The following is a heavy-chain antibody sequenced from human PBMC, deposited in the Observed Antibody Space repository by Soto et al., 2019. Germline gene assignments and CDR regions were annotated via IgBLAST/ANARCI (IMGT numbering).Heavy chain of an antibody. D-gene: IGHD5-12*01. J-gene: IGHJ6*02. CDR3: ARDPFSLRSPRDYYYYGMDV. CDR1: GFTFSSYS. V-gene: IGHV3-21*01. Sequence: PGGSLRLSCAASGFTFSSYSMNWVRQAPGKGLEWVSSISSSSSYIYYADSVKGRFTISRDNAKNSLYLQMNSLRAEDTAVYYCARDPFSLRSPRDYYYYGMDVWGQGTTVTVSS. CDR2: ISSSSSYI.